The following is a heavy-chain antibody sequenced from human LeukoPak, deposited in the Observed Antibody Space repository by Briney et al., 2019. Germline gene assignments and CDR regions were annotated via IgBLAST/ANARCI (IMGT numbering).Heavy chain of an antibody. CDR2: IHRSGSP. CDR3: AREILGGFNPGAY. V-gene: IGHV4-4*02. Sequence: GSLRLSCAASGFTFSSYAMSWVRQPPGKGLEWIGEIHRSGSPNYNPSLQSRVTISIDRSRNQIVLELSSVTAADTAFYYCAREILGGFNPGAYWGQGTLVTVSS. J-gene: IGHJ4*02. D-gene: IGHD1-14*01. CDR1: GFTFSSYAM.